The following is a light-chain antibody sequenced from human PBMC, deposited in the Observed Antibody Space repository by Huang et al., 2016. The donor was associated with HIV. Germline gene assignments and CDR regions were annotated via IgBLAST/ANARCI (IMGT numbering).Light chain of an antibody. CDR1: QGVSAY. J-gene: IGKJ5*01. Sequence: EIVLTQSPATLSLSPGERVTVSCWASQGVSAYLALYQQKPGQPPRRLIYDASNGATGVPARVSGSGSGTDFTLTITSVEPEDFAVYYCQQRSSWPPTFGQGTRLESK. V-gene: IGKV3-11*01. CDR2: DAS. CDR3: QQRSSWPPT.